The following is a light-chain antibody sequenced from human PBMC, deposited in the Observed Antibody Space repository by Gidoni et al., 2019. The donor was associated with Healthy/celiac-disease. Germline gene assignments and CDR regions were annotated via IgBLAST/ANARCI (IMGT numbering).Light chain of an antibody. J-gene: IGKJ2*01. CDR2: GAS. CDR3: QQYGSSPPVYT. V-gene: IGKV3-20*01. Sequence: DIVLTQSPGTLSLSPGERATLSCRASQSVSSSYLAWYQQKPGQAPRLLIYGASSRATGLPDRFSGRGSGTDFTLTISRLEPEDFAVYYCQQYGSSPPVYTFGQWTKLEIK. CDR1: QSVSSSY.